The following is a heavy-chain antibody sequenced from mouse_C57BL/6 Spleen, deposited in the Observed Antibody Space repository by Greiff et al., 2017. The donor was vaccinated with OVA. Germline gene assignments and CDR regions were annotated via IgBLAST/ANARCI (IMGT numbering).Heavy chain of an antibody. CDR2: IYPGSGNT. Sequence: LQESGPDLVKPGASVKISCKASGYSFTTSYIHWVKQRPGQGLEWIGWIYPGSGNTKYNEKFKGKATLTADTSSSTAYMQLSSLTSEDSAVYYCARGGNWYFDVWGTGTTVTVSS. CDR3: ARGGNWYFDV. CDR1: GYSFTTSY. J-gene: IGHJ1*03. V-gene: IGHV1-66*01.